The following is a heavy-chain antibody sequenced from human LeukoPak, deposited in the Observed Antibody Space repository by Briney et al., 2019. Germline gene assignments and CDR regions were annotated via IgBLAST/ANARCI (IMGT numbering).Heavy chain of an antibody. CDR1: GFTFSSYA. Sequence: GGSLRLSRAASGFTFSSYAMSWVRQAPGKGLEWVSAISGSGGSTYYADSVKGRFTISRDNSKNTLYLQMNSLRAEDTAVYYCAKAPPAYYDFWSGYLYYWGQGTLVTVSS. CDR2: ISGSGGST. CDR3: AKAPPAYYDFWSGYLYY. V-gene: IGHV3-23*01. J-gene: IGHJ4*02. D-gene: IGHD3-3*01.